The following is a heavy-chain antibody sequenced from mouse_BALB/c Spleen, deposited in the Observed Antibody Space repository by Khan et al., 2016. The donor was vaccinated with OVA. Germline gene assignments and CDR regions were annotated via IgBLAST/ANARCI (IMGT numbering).Heavy chain of an antibody. V-gene: IGHV9-1*02. Sequence: QIQLVQSGPELKKPGETVRISCKASGYTFTDHAMNWLKQAPGKDLKWMGWINTYTGEPTYTDDFKGRFAFSLETSAITAYLQINNLKNEDMATXFCAKGYWYFDVWGEGTTVTVSS. CDR2: INTYTGEP. CDR3: AKGYWYFDV. J-gene: IGHJ1*01. CDR1: GYTFTDHA.